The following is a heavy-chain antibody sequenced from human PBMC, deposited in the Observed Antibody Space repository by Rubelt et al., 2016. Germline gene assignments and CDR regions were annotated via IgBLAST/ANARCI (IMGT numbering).Heavy chain of an antibody. CDR2: ISSSSSTI. Sequence: GKGLEWVSYISSSSSTIYYADSVKGRFTISRDNAKNSLYLQMNSLRAEDTAVYYCARELSTVTYPGRGGFDPWGQGTLVTVSS. D-gene: IGHD4-17*01. J-gene: IGHJ5*02. CDR3: ARELSTVTYPGRGGFDP. V-gene: IGHV3-48*04.